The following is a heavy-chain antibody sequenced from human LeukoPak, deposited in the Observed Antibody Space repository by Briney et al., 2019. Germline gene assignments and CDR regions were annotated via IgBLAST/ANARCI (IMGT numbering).Heavy chain of an antibody. Sequence: GGSLRLSCAASGFTFSSYWMSWVRQAPGKGLEWVANIKQDGSEKYYVDSVKGRFTISRDNAKNSLYLQMNSLRGEDTAVYYCARAVAAADYAFDYWGQGTLVTVSS. CDR1: GFTFSSYW. J-gene: IGHJ4*02. CDR2: IKQDGSEK. D-gene: IGHD6-13*01. V-gene: IGHV3-7*01. CDR3: ARAVAAADYAFDY.